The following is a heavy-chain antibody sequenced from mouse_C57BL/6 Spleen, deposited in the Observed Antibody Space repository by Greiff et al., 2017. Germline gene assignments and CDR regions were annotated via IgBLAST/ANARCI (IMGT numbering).Heavy chain of an antibody. CDR2: IDPSDSET. V-gene: IGHV1-52*01. Sequence: QVQLQQPGAELVRPGSSVKLSCKASGYTFTSYWMHWVKQRPIQGLEWIGNIDPSDSETHYNQKFKDKDTLTVDKSSSTAYMQLSSLTSEDSAVYYCARLRGYYFDYWGQGTTLTVSS. CDR3: ARLRGYYFDY. CDR1: GYTFTSYW. D-gene: IGHD2-12*01. J-gene: IGHJ2*01.